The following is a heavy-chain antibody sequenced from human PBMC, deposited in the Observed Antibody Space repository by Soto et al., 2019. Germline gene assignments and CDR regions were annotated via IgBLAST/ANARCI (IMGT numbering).Heavy chain of an antibody. CDR3: ARESARGGGYFDY. J-gene: IGHJ4*02. D-gene: IGHD3-10*01. CDR2: ISYDGSNK. CDR1: GFTFSSYA. Sequence: QVQLVESGGGVVQPGRSLRLSCAASGFTFSSYAMHWVRQAPGKGLEWVAVISYDGSNKYYADSVKGRFTISRDNSKNTVYLQMNSLRAEDTAVYYCARESARGGGYFDYWGQGTLVTVSS. V-gene: IGHV3-30-3*01.